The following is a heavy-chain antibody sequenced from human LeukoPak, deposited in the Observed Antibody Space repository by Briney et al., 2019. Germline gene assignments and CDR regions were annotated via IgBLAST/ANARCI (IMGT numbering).Heavy chain of an antibody. Sequence: GASVKVSCKASGYTFTSYDINWVRQATGQGLEWMGWMNPNSGNTGYAQKFQGRVTMTRNTSISTAYMELSSLRSEDTAVYYCAREWRDYYGSGSYYKTYYYGMDVWGQGTTVTVSS. J-gene: IGHJ6*02. CDR3: AREWRDYYGSGSYYKTYYYGMDV. CDR2: MNPNSGNT. D-gene: IGHD3-10*01. V-gene: IGHV1-8*01. CDR1: GYTFTSYD.